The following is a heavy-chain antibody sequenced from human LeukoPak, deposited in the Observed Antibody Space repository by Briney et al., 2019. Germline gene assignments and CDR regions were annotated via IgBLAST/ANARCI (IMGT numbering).Heavy chain of an antibody. J-gene: IGHJ4*02. CDR1: GGSISSGGYS. V-gene: IGHV4-30-2*01. D-gene: IGHD6-13*01. Sequence: SETLSLTCAVSGGSISSGGYSWSWIRQPPGKGLEWIGYIYHSGSTYYNPSLKSRVTISVDRSKNQFPLKLSPVTAADTAVYYCASYLGFAAGYFDYWGQGTLVTVSS. CDR2: IYHSGST. CDR3: ASYLGFAAGYFDY.